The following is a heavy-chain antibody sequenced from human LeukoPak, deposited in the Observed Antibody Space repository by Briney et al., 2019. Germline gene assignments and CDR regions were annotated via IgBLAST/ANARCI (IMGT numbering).Heavy chain of an antibody. V-gene: IGHV3-15*01. Sequence: GGSLRLSCAASGFTFSNAWMSWVRQAPGKGLEWVGRIKSKTDGGTTDYAAPVKGRFTISRDDSKNTLYLQMNSLKTEDTAVYYCTTAPNCSGGSCYSGTFDYWGQGTLVTVSS. J-gene: IGHJ4*02. CDR2: IKSKTDGGTT. CDR3: TTAPNCSGGSCYSGTFDY. CDR1: GFTFSNAW. D-gene: IGHD2-15*01.